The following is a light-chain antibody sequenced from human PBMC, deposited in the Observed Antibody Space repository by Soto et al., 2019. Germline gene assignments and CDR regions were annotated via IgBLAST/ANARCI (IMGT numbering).Light chain of an antibody. CDR3: QQALT. CDR1: QTVSRYY. CDR2: GAS. V-gene: IGKV3D-7*01. J-gene: IGKJ4*01. Sequence: VLTQSPATLSLSPGERAILSCRASQTVSRYYLSWYQKKPGQPPRLLIYGASTRATGVPDRFSGSGSGADFTLTISSLQPEDFAVYYCQQALTFGGGTTVE.